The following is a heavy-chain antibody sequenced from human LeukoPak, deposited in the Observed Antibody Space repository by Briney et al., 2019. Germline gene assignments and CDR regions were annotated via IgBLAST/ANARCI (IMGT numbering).Heavy chain of an antibody. V-gene: IGHV4-59*01. D-gene: IGHD4-17*01. J-gene: IGHJ4*02. CDR2: IYYSGST. Sequence: SETLSLTCTVSGGSISSYYWSWIRQPPGKGLEWIGYIYYSGSTNYNPSLKNRVTISVDTSKNQFSLKLSSVTAADTAVYYCARYGDYDDLDYYFDYWGQGTLVTVSS. CDR1: GGSISSYY. CDR3: ARYGDYDDLDYYFDY.